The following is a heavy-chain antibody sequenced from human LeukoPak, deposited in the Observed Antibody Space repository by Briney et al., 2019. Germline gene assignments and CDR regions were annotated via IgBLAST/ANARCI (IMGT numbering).Heavy chain of an antibody. CDR3: TKAAAAGIDYYYYYYMDV. CDR1: GFTFGDYA. D-gene: IGHD6-13*01. CDR2: IRSKAYGGTT. Sequence: GGSLRLSCTASGFTFGDYAMSWFRQAPGKGLEWVGFIRSKAYGGTTEYAASVKGRFTISRDDSKSIAYLQMNSLKTEDTAVYYCTKAAAAGIDYYYYYYMDVWSKGTTVTVSS. J-gene: IGHJ6*03. V-gene: IGHV3-49*03.